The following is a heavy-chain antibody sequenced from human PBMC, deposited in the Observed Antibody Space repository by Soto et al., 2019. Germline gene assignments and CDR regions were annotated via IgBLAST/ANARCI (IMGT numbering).Heavy chain of an antibody. J-gene: IGHJ4*02. V-gene: IGHV1-18*01. CDR3: ARALPPVDS. Sequence: QIQLVQSGAEVKKPGASVKVSCKASGYTFSSYHITWVRQAPGQGLEWMGWISAYNGNTNYAQNLQGRVTMTTDPSTSTAYMELRSLRSDDTAVYCCARALPPVDSWGQGTLVTVSS. CDR1: GYTFSSYH. CDR2: ISAYNGNT.